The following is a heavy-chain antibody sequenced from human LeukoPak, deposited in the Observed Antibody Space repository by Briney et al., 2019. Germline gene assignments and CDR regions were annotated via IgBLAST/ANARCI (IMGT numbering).Heavy chain of an antibody. D-gene: IGHD6-13*01. CDR1: GFTFDDYW. Sequence: GGSLRLSCAASGFTFDDYWMSWVRQAPGKRLEWVANIKEDGSEKNYVDSVKGRFIISRDNTKNSLYLQMNSLRAEDTAVYYCAKDRPRIAAAGTFFDYWGQGTLVTVSS. J-gene: IGHJ4*02. CDR3: AKDRPRIAAAGTFFDY. V-gene: IGHV3-7*01. CDR2: IKEDGSEK.